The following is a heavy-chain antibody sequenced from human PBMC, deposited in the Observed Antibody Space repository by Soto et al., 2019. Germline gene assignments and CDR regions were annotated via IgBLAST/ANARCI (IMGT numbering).Heavy chain of an antibody. CDR2: INFDGSNI. J-gene: IGHJ5*02. CDR3: VRWAYLVGRHRIA. Sequence: EVHLVESGGGLVQAGGSLRLSCAASGFTFSDAEMNWVRQTPGRGLEWISYINFDGSNIQYADSVRGRFTISRDNAENTLYLQMNGLRVEDTAVYYCVRWAYLVGRHRIAWGQGTLVTASS. D-gene: IGHD1-26*01. V-gene: IGHV3-48*03. CDR1: GFTFSDAE.